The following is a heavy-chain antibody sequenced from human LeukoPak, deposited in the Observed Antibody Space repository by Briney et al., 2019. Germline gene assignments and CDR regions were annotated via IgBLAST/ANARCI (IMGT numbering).Heavy chain of an antibody. J-gene: IGHJ4*02. CDR2: ISSSSSYI. V-gene: IGHV3-21*01. CDR3: ARCRGDCQAFDY. Sequence: PGGSLRLSCAASGFTFSSYSMNWVRQAPGKGLEWVSSISSSSSYIYYADSVKGRFTISRDNAKNSLYLQMNSLRAEDTAVYYCARCRGDCQAFDYWGQGTLVTVSS. CDR1: GFTFSSYS. D-gene: IGHD2-21*02.